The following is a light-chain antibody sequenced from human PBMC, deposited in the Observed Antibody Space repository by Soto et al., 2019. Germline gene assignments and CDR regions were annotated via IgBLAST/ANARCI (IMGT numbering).Light chain of an antibody. J-gene: IGLJ1*01. V-gene: IGLV2-14*01. CDR2: DVN. CDR1: SSDIGGYNY. CDR3: SSYTRSSTHV. Sequence: QSVLTQPASVSGSPGQSITISCTGTSSDIGGYNYVSWYQQHPGKAPKLMIYDVNNRPSGVSNRFSGSKSGNTASLTISGLQAEDEADYYCSSYTRSSTHVFGTGTKLTVL.